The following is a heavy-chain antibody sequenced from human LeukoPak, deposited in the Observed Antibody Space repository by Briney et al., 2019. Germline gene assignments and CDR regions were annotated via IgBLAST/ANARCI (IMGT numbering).Heavy chain of an antibody. CDR3: ARAPMPNYYYYYMDV. V-gene: IGHV4-4*08. CDR2: IYTSGST. J-gene: IGHJ6*03. Sequence: SETLSLTCTVSGGSISSYYWSWIRQPPGKGLEWIGYIYTSGSTNYNPSLKSRVTISVDTSKNQFSLKLSSVTAADTAVYYCARAPMPNYYYYYMDVWGEGTTVTVSS. CDR1: GGSISSYY. D-gene: IGHD2-2*01.